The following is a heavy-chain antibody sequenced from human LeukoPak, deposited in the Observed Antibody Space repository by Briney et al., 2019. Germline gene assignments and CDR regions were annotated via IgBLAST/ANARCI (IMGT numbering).Heavy chain of an antibody. D-gene: IGHD4-17*01. J-gene: IGHJ4*02. CDR1: GGSVSASSYF. CDR3: ARETTVTRGIDY. CDR2: IYYSGTT. Sequence: SETLSLTCTVSGGSVSASSYFWGWIRQPPGTDLGWIGSIYYSGTTYYNPSLKSRVTISIDTSKNQFSLRLSSVTAADTAVYYCARETTVTRGIDYWGQGTLVTVSS. V-gene: IGHV4-39*07.